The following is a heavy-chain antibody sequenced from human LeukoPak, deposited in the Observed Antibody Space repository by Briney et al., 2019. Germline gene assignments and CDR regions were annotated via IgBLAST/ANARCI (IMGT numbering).Heavy chain of an antibody. D-gene: IGHD3-22*01. CDR2: IYYSGST. V-gene: IGHV4-59*12. CDR3: ARVTGYMIEDYFDY. Sequence: SETLSLTCTVSLGSISRYQWSALRQPAGKELEWMGSIYYSGSTYYNPSLKSRVTISVDTSKNQFSLKLSSVTAADTAVYYCARVTGYMIEDYFDYWGQGTLVTVSS. CDR1: LGSISRYQ. J-gene: IGHJ4*02.